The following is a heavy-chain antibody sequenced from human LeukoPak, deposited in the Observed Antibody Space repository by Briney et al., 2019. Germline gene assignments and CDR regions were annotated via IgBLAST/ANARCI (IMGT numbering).Heavy chain of an antibody. CDR2: ISYDGSNK. J-gene: IGHJ3*02. CDR3: AREGLPQLYYYDSPDAFDI. V-gene: IGHV3-30-3*01. CDR1: GFTFSSYA. Sequence: GRSLRLSCAASGFTFSSYAMHWVRQAPGKGLEWVAVISYDGSNKYYADSVKGRFTISRDNSKNTLYLQMNSLRAEDTAVYYCAREGLPQLYYYDSPDAFDIWGQGTMVTVSS. D-gene: IGHD3-22*01.